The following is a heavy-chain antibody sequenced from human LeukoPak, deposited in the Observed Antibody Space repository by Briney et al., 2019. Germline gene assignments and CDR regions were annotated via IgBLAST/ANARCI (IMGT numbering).Heavy chain of an antibody. V-gene: IGHV3-23*01. J-gene: IGHJ4*02. CDR3: AKRVPYSSSSVYFDH. D-gene: IGHD6-6*01. CDR1: GFTFSSFG. CDR2: ITDTGDTT. Sequence: GGSLRLSCAASGFTFSSFGMNWVRQAPGKGLEWVSAITDTGDTTYYADSVKGRFTISGDNSKNTVYLQMSSLRADDTAVYYCAKRVPYSSSSVYFDHWGQGTLVSVSS.